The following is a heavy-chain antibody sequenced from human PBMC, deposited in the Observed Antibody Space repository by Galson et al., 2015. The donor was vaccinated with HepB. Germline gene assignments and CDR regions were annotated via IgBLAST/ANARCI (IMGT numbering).Heavy chain of an antibody. CDR3: AKDMEDYDSSGYYYGAFDY. Sequence: SLRLSCAASGFTFDDYAMHWVRHAPGKGLEWVSGISWNSGSIGYADSVKGRFTISRDNAKNSLYLQMNSLRAEDTALYYCAKDMEDYDSSGYYYGAFDYWGQGTLVTVSS. V-gene: IGHV3-9*01. CDR2: ISWNSGSI. D-gene: IGHD3-22*01. J-gene: IGHJ4*02. CDR1: GFTFDDYA.